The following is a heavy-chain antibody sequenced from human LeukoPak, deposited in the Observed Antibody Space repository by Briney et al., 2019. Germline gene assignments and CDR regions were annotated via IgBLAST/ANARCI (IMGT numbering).Heavy chain of an antibody. D-gene: IGHD1-7*01. V-gene: IGHV1-3*01. CDR1: GYTFTSYA. Sequence: ASVKVSCKASGYTFTSYAMHWVRQAPGQRLEWMGWINAGNGNTKYSQKFQGRVTITRDTSASTAYMELSSLRSEDTAVYYCARSPRNWNYKGPSDYWGQGTLVTVSS. CDR3: ARSPRNWNYKGPSDY. CDR2: INAGNGNT. J-gene: IGHJ4*02.